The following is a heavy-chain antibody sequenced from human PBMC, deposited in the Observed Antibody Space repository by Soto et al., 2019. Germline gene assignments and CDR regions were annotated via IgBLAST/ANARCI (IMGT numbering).Heavy chain of an antibody. CDR2: IGPDGSST. J-gene: IGHJ4*01. D-gene: IGHD1-1*01. CDR3: ARDNNWSYDY. Sequence: GGSRRLSWAASGFSFSSHWMHWVRQAPGKGLVWVSHIGPDGSSTRDADSVQGRFTISRDNAGNTLYLQMNSLRDDDTAVYYCARDNNWSYDYWGHGILVTVSS. V-gene: IGHV3-74*01. CDR1: GFSFSSHW.